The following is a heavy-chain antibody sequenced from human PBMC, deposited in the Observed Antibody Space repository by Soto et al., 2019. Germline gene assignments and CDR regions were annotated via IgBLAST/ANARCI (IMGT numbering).Heavy chain of an antibody. Sequence: GESLKISCKGSGYSFTSYWIAWVRQMPGKGLEWMGTIYPGDSDTRYSPSFQGQVTISADKSISTAYLQWSSLKASDTAMYYCATHRYSGSPSLDYWGQGTLVTVSS. CDR2: IYPGDSDT. CDR1: GYSFTSYW. CDR3: ATHRYSGSPSLDY. J-gene: IGHJ4*02. D-gene: IGHD1-26*01. V-gene: IGHV5-51*01.